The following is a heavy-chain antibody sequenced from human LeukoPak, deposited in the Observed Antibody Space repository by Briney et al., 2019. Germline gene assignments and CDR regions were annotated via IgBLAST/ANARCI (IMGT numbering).Heavy chain of an antibody. CDR1: GFTFSSYW. CDR2: INSGGSGT. Sequence: PGGSLRLSCAASGFTFSSYWMHWVRQAPGKGLVWVSHINSGGSGTDYADSVRGRFTISRDNAKNTLYLQMNSLRAEDTAVYYCARVDIPYYYDSSGIGSLPFDIWGQGTMVTVSS. D-gene: IGHD3-22*01. CDR3: ARVDIPYYYDSSGIGSLPFDI. V-gene: IGHV3-74*01. J-gene: IGHJ3*02.